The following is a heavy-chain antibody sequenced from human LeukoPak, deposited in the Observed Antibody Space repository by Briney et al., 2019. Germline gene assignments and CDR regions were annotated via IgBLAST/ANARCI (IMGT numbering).Heavy chain of an antibody. D-gene: IGHD3-9*01. V-gene: IGHV3-23*01. CDR3: AKWGDYDILAGYYDSDY. J-gene: IGHJ4*02. CDR1: GFTFSNYA. Sequence: GGSLRLSCAASGFTFSNYAMSWVRQAPGKGLEWVSAIVGSGGSTYYADSVKGRFTISRDNPKNTLYLQMNSLRAEDTAVYYCAKWGDYDILAGYYDSDYWGQGTLVTVSS. CDR2: IVGSGGST.